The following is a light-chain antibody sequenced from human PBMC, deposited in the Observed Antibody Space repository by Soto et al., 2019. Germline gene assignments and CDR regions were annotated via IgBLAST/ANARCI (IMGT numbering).Light chain of an antibody. CDR2: AVS. CDR3: EAWDDSLNGVV. V-gene: IGLV2-8*01. J-gene: IGLJ2*01. CDR1: SSDVGGYNS. Sequence: QSALTQPPSASGSPGQSVTISCTGTSSDVGGYNSVSWYQQHPGKAPKLIIYAVSERPSGVPDRFSGSKSGNTASLTVSGLQAEDEADYYCEAWDDSLNGVVFGGGTKLTVL.